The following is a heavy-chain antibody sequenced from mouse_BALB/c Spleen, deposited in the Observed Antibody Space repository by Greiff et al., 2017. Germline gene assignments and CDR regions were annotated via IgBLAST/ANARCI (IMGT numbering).Heavy chain of an antibody. J-gene: IGHJ4*01. CDR1: GYTFTDYY. Sequence: QVQLQQSGAELARPGASVKLSCKASGYTFTDYYINWVKQRTGQGLEWIGEIYPGSGNTYYNEKFKGKATLTADKSSSTAYMQLSSLTSEDSAVYFCARQGAMDYWGQGTSVTVSS. CDR2: IYPGSGNT. V-gene: IGHV1-77*01. CDR3: ARQGAMDY.